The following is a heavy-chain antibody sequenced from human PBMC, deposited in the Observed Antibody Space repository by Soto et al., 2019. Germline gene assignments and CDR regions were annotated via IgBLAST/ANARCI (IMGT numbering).Heavy chain of an antibody. Sequence: SPTLSLTCAISGDSVSSNSAAWNWIRQSPSRGLEWLGRTYYRSKWYNDYAVSVKSRITINPDTSKNPFSLQLNSVTPEETAVYYCARAQYNWNDIAHYYYGMDVWGQGTTVTVS. D-gene: IGHD1-1*01. CDR2: TYYRSKWYN. CDR1: GDSVSSNSAA. CDR3: ARAQYNWNDIAHYYYGMDV. V-gene: IGHV6-1*01. J-gene: IGHJ6*02.